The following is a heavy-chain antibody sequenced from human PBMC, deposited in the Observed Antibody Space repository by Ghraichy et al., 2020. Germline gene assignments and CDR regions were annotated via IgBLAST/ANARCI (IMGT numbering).Heavy chain of an antibody. CDR3: VKGAWLDY. CDR1: GFSFSTFD. D-gene: IGHD5-12*01. J-gene: IGHJ4*02. V-gene: IGHV3-23*01. Sequence: GGSLRLSCAASGFSFSTFDMSWVRQAPGTGLEWVSVILGGDGSAHYADSVKGRFTISRDTSKNTLYLQLNSLRVEDTAVYHCVKGAWLDYWGQGALVTVSS. CDR2: ILGGDGSA.